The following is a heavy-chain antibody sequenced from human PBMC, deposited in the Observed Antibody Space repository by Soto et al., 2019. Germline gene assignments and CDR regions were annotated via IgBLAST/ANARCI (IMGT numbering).Heavy chain of an antibody. CDR1: GYTFTSYY. J-gene: IGHJ4*02. CDR3: ARVGGRIAASPLGPDY. D-gene: IGHD6-6*01. V-gene: IGHV1-46*01. Sequence: GASVKVSCKASGYTFTSYYMHWVRQAPGQGLEWMGIINPSGGSTSYAQKFQGRVTMTRDTSTSTVYMELSSLRSEDTAVYYCARVGGRIAASPLGPDYWGQGTLVTVSS. CDR2: INPSGGST.